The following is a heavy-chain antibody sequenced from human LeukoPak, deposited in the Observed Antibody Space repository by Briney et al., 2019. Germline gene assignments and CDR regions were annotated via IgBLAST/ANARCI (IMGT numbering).Heavy chain of an antibody. V-gene: IGHV4-59*12. CDR1: GGSISSYY. Sequence: SETLSLTCTVSGGSISSYYWSWIRQPPGKGLEWIGYMYHSGSTNYNPSLKSRVTISVDTSKNQFSLKLSSVTAADTAVYYCARGRRLRITMVRGVPLDYWGQGTLVTVSS. J-gene: IGHJ4*02. D-gene: IGHD3-10*01. CDR2: MYHSGST. CDR3: ARGRRLRITMVRGVPLDY.